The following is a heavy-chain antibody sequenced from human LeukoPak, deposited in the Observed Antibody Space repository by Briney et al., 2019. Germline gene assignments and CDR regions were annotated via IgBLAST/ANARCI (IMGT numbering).Heavy chain of an antibody. CDR2: INQSGST. J-gene: IGHJ4*02. CDR3: ARLRIVATIYLYYFDY. CDR1: GGSFSGYS. Sequence: SETLSLTCAVHGGSFSGYSWSWIRQPPGKGLEWIGEINQSGSTNYNPSLKSRVTISGDTSKNQFSLKLSSVTAADTAVYYCARLRIVATIYLYYFDYWGQGTLVTVSS. V-gene: IGHV4-34*01. D-gene: IGHD5-12*01.